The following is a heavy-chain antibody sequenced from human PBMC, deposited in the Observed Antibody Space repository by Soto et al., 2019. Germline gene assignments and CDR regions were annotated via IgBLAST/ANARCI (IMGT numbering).Heavy chain of an antibody. CDR3: AREQYSSSWYFDY. D-gene: IGHD6-13*01. J-gene: IGHJ4*02. V-gene: IGHV4-59*01. CDR1: GGSISSYY. CDR2: IYYSGST. Sequence: PSETLSLTCTVSGGSISSYYWSWIRQPPGKGLEWIGYIYYSGSTNYNPSLKSRVTISVDTFKNQFSLKLSSVTAADTAVYYCAREQYSSSWYFDYWGQGTLVTVSS.